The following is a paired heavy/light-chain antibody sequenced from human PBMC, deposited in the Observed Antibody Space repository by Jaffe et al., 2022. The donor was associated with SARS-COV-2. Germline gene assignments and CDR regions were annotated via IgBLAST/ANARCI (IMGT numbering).Heavy chain of an antibody. D-gene: IGHD3-16*02. CDR2: ISSSSSTI. CDR1: GFTFSSYS. CDR3: ARDTSYVWGSYRYIGGFDP. J-gene: IGHJ5*02. Sequence: EVQLVESGGGLVQPGGSLRLSCAASGFTFSSYSMNWVRQAPGKGLEWVSYISSSSSTIYYADSVKGRFTISRDNAKNSLYLQMNSLRAEDTAVYYCARDTSYVWGSYRYIGGFDPWGQGTLVTVSS. V-gene: IGHV3-48*01.
Light chain of an antibody. V-gene: IGKV3-15*01. CDR3: QQYNNWWT. CDR1: QSVSSN. CDR2: GAS. J-gene: IGKJ1*01. Sequence: EIVMTQSPATLSVSPGERATLSCRASQSVSSNLAWYQQKPGQAPRLLIYGASTRATGIPARFSGSGSGTEFTLTISSLQSEDFAVYYCQQYNNWWTFGQGTKVEIK.